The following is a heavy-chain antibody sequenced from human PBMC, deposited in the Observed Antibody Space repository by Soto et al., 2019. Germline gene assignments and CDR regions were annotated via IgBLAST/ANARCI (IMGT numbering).Heavy chain of an antibody. V-gene: IGHV3-9*01. J-gene: IGHJ5*02. CDR3: TKDILKSKLLHFNWVDA. D-gene: IGHD5-18*01. Sequence: EVKLVESGGGLVQPCRSLKLSCAAYGFPFDDFAMHWVRLAPGKGLEWVSGMNGNGVSKAYAASVKGRFTISRDNAKNSLELEINGLSPEDTAFDYSTKDILKSKLLHFNWVDAWGQGILVSVSS. CDR2: MNGNGVSK. CDR1: GFPFDDFA.